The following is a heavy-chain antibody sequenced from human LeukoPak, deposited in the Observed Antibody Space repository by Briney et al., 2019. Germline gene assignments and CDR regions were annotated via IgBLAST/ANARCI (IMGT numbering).Heavy chain of an antibody. D-gene: IGHD6-19*01. CDR3: AAGGYSSGWYGASPFDP. V-gene: IGHV4-34*08. CDR2: INHSGST. J-gene: IGHJ5*02. Sequence: GSLRLSCAASGFTFSSYEMNWVRQPPGKGLEWIGEINHSGSTNYNPSLKSRVTISVDTSKNQFSLNLSSVTAADTAVYYCAAGGYSSGWYGASPFDPWGQGTLVTVSS. CDR1: GFTFSSYE.